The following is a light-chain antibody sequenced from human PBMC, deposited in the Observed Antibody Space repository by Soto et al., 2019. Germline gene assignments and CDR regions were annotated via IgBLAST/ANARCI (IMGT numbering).Light chain of an antibody. CDR1: SSDVGGYNY. V-gene: IGLV2-11*01. J-gene: IGLJ1*01. CDR2: DVS. Sequence: QSVLTQPRSVSGSPGQSVTISCTGTSSDVGGYNYVSWYQQHPGKAPKLMIYDVSKRPSGVPDRFSGSKSGNTASLTISGLQAEDEADYYCSSYKAFTTYVFGSGTKVTVL. CDR3: SSYKAFTTYV.